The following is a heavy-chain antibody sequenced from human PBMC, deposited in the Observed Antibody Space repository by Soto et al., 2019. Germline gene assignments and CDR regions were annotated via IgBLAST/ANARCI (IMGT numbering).Heavy chain of an antibody. V-gene: IGHV1-69*13. D-gene: IGHD6-19*01. CDR3: TSSLIGVPRRFDY. Sequence: SVKVSCQASGDTFSSHAISWVRQAPGQGLEWMGEIIPISGTTNYAQKFQGRVTITADESMSTAYMELSSLRSDDTGVYYCTSSLIGVPRRFDYWGQGSLLTASS. CDR1: GDTFSSHA. CDR2: IIPISGTT. J-gene: IGHJ4*02.